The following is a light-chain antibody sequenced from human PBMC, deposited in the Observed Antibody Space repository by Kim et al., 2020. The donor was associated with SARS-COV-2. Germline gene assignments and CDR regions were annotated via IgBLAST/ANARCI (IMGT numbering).Light chain of an antibody. J-gene: IGKJ4*01. V-gene: IGKV1-17*03. CDR1: QGIGNY. Sequence: ASVGDRVTITCRTSQGIGNYLTWFQQKPGKVPKRLIFAASTLLTEVPSRFSGSGSGTEFTLTITNLQPEDFATYYCLQHQSYPLTLGGGTKVDIK. CDR2: AAS. CDR3: LQHQSYPLT.